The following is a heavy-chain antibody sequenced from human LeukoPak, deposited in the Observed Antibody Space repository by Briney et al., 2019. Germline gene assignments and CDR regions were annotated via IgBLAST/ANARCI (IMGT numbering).Heavy chain of an antibody. Sequence: GGSLRLSCATSGFTFGNYGMHWVRQAPGKGLEWVAIISYDASGEYYADSVKVRVTISISNSKNTVYLQMNSLRAEDTAVYYWAKEDLGPGDYPCCYGMDVWGKGTTVNGSP. CDR1: GFTFGNYG. D-gene: IGHD4-17*01. CDR3: AKEDLGPGDYPCCYGMDV. V-gene: IGHV3-30*18. J-gene: IGHJ6*04. CDR2: ISYDASGE.